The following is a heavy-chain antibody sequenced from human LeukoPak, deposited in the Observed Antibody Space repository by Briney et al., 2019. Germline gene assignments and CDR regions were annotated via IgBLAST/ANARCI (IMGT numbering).Heavy chain of an antibody. CDR2: ITSGSSHI. V-gene: IGHV3-21*01. D-gene: IGHD2-15*01. CDR3: ARAARGSVGMWFDP. CDR1: GFTFSSYN. J-gene: IGHJ5*02. Sequence: GGSLRLSCAASGFTFSSYNMNWVRQTPGQGLEWVSSITSGSSHIYYADSVKGRFTISRDNAKNSLYLQMNSLRTEDTAVYYCARAARGSVGMWFDPWGLGTLVTVSS.